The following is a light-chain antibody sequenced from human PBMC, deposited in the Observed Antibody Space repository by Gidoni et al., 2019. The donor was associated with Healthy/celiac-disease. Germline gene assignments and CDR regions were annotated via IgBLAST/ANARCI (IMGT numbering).Light chain of an antibody. J-gene: IGKJ4*01. Sequence: DIQMTQSPSSLSASVGDRVTITCRASQSISSYLNWYQQKPGKAPKLLIYAASSLQSGVPSRFSGSGSGTDFTLTISSLQPEDFATYYCQQSYSTPQLLTCGGGTKVEIK. CDR1: QSISSY. CDR3: QQSYSTPQLLT. CDR2: AAS. V-gene: IGKV1-39*01.